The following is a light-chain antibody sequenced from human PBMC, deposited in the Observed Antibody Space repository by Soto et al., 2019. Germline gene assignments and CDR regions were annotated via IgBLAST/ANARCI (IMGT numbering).Light chain of an antibody. CDR3: QQRSNWPPVT. V-gene: IGKV3-11*01. Sequence: EIVLTQSPATLSLSPGERATLSCRASQSVSSYFALYRQKPGQAPRLLIYDASNRATGIPARFTASGSGTDFTITISSLEPEDFAIYYCQQRSNWPPVTFGGGTKVESK. CDR2: DAS. J-gene: IGKJ4*01. CDR1: QSVSSY.